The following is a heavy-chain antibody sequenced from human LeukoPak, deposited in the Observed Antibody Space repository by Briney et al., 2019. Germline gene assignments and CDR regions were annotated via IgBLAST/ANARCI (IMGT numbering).Heavy chain of an antibody. D-gene: IGHD3-22*01. J-gene: IGHJ5*02. V-gene: IGHV1-18*01. CDR1: GYTFTSYD. Sequence: ASVKVSCKASGYTFTSYDINWVRQATGQGLEWMGWISAYNGNTNYAQKFQGRVTMTTDTSTSTAYMELRSLRSDDTAVYYCARDYDSSGYYRENWFDPWGQGTLVTVSS. CDR3: ARDYDSSGYYRENWFDP. CDR2: ISAYNGNT.